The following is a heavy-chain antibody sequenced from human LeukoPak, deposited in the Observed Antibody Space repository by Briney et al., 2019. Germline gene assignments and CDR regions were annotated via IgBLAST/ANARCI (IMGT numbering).Heavy chain of an antibody. J-gene: IGHJ6*02. V-gene: IGHV3-11*01. CDR3: ARNSYGYYPYYYGMDV. D-gene: IGHD5-18*01. Sequence: GGSLRLSCAASGFTFSDYYMSWIRQAPGKGLEWVSYISSSGSTIYYADSVKGRFTISRDNAKNSLYLQMNSLRAEDTAVYYCARNSYGYYPYYYGMDVWGRGTTVTVSS. CDR1: GFTFSDYY. CDR2: ISSSGSTI.